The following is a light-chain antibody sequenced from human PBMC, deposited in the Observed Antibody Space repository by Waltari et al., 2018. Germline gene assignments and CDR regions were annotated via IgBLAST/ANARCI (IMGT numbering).Light chain of an antibody. CDR2: VNSDGSH. J-gene: IGLJ3*02. CDR3: QTGGHGTWV. CDR1: SGHSSNV. V-gene: IGLV4-69*01. Sequence: QLVLTQSPSASASLGASVKLTCTLSSGHSSNVIACLQQQPEKGPRYLMKVNSDGSHRKGDEIPDRFSGSSSGAERYLTISSVQPEDEADYYCQTGGHGTWVFGGGTKLTVL.